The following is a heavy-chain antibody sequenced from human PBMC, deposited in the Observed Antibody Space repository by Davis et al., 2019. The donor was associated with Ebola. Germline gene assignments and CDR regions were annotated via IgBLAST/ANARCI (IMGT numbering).Heavy chain of an antibody. J-gene: IGHJ4*02. V-gene: IGHV3-23*01. CDR3: AKDRAVLIWAEQAY. CDR1: GFTFSSYA. Sequence: GSLRLSCAASGFTFSSYAMSWVRQAPGKGLEWVSTISASGGTTNYAASVKGRFTISRDNAKNTLYVQMNSLRAEDTAVYYCAKDRAVLIWAEQAYWGRGTLVTVSS. CDR2: ISASGGTT. D-gene: IGHD3-10*01.